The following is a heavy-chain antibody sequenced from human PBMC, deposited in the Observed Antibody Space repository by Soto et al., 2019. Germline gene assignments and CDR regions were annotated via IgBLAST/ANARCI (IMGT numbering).Heavy chain of an antibody. V-gene: IGHV5-51*01. CDR3: ASRYSRRWYGDYYGMEV. J-gene: IGHJ6*02. Sequence: GESLKISCKGSGYSVTSYWIGWVRQMPGKGLEWMGIIYPGDSDTRYSPSFQGQVTISADKSISTAYLQWSSLKASDTAMYYYASRYSRRWYGDYYGMEVWGQGTSVTVSS. D-gene: IGHD6-13*01. CDR1: GYSVTSYW. CDR2: IYPGDSDT.